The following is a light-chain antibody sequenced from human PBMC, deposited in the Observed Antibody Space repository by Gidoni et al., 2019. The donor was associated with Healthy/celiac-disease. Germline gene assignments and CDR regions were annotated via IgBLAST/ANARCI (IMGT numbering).Light chain of an antibody. J-gene: IGKJ2*01. CDR3: MQALQTPYT. V-gene: IGKV2-28*01. CDR1: QSLMHSNGYNY. CDR2: LGS. Sequence: IVMTQYPLSLLVTPGAPASIYCRSSQSLMHSNGYNYLDWYLQKPGQSPQLLIYLGSNRASGVPDRFSGSGSGTDFTLKISRVEAEDVGVYYCMQALQTPYTFGQGTKLEIK.